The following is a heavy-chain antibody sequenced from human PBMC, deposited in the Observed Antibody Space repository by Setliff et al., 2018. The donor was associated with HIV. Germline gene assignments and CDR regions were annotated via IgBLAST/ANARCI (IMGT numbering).Heavy chain of an antibody. CDR1: GYTFTSYS. CDR2: ISPYNGNT. D-gene: IGHD6-19*01. V-gene: IGHV1-18*04. Sequence: GASVKVSCKASGYTFTSYSISWVRQAPGQGLEWMGWISPYNGNTNYAQKLQGRVTMTTDTSTSTVYMGLRSLIPDDTAVYYCARDGGAVSGRIDYWGQGTLVTVSS. J-gene: IGHJ4*02. CDR3: ARDGGAVSGRIDY.